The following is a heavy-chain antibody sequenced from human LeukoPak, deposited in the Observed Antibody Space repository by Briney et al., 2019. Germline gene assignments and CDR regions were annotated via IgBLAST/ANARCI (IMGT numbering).Heavy chain of an antibody. CDR3: ARERIGYCSRTSCYLERYYYYMDV. CDR2: ISYDGSNK. Sequence: GSLRLSCAASGFTFSSYGMHWVRQAPGKGLEWVAIISYDGSNKYYADSVKGRFTISRDNSKNTLYLQMNSLRAADTAVYYCARERIGYCSRTSCYLERYYYYMDVWGKGTTVTVSS. J-gene: IGHJ6*03. CDR1: GFTFSSYG. D-gene: IGHD2-2*01. V-gene: IGHV3-30*03.